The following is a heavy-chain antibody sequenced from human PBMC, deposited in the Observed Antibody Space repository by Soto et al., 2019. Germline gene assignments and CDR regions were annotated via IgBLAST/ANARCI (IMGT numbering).Heavy chain of an antibody. CDR1: GFTFTSSA. J-gene: IGHJ4*02. V-gene: IGHV1-58*02. CDR2: IVVGSGNT. D-gene: IGHD1-26*01. Sequence: VKVSCKASGFTFTSSAMQWVRQARGQRLEWIGWIVVGSGNTNYAQKFQERVTITRDMSTSTAYMELSSLRSEDTAVYYCAALRRDSGSYYFDYWGQGTLVTVSS. CDR3: AALRRDSGSYYFDY.